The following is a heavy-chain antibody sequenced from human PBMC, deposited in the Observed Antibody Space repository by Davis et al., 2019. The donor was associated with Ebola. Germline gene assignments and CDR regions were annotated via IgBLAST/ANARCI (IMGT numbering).Heavy chain of an antibody. CDR2: LLYDGSKE. Sequence: PGGSLRLSCAASGFTFSNYGIHWVRQAPGKGLEWVAGLLYDGSKEFYADSVKGRFTISRDNAKNSLYLQMNSLRAEDTAVYYCARARGPSYFDYWGQGTLVTVSS. CDR1: GFTFSNYG. V-gene: IGHV3-30*03. J-gene: IGHJ4*02. CDR3: ARARGPSYFDY.